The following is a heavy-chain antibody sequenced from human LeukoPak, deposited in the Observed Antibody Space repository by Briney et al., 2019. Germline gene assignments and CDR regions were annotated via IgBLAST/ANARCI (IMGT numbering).Heavy chain of an antibody. CDR3: ARESISVAGINY. D-gene: IGHD6-19*01. Sequence: GGSLRLSCAASGFTFSSYEMNWVRQAPGKGLEWVSYISSSGSTIYYADSVKGRFTISRDNAKNSLYLQMSNLRAEDTAVYYCARESISVAGINYWGQGTLVTVSS. CDR2: ISSSGSTI. J-gene: IGHJ4*02. CDR1: GFTFSSYE. V-gene: IGHV3-48*03.